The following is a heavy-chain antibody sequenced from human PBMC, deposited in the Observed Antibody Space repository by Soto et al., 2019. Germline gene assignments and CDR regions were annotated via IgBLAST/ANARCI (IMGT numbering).Heavy chain of an antibody. Sequence: GASVKVSCKASGYTFTSYAMHWVRQAPGQRLEWMGWINAGNGNTKYSQKFQGRVTITRDTSASTAYMELSSLRSEDTAVYYCARDGDILTGYSGWYFDLWGRGTLVTVSS. D-gene: IGHD3-9*01. CDR1: GYTFTSYA. CDR3: ARDGDILTGYSGWYFDL. CDR2: INAGNGNT. V-gene: IGHV1-3*01. J-gene: IGHJ2*01.